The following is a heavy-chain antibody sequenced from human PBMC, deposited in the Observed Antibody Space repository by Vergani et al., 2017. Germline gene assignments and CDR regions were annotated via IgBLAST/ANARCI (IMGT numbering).Heavy chain of an antibody. V-gene: IGHV3-49*03. Sequence: EVQLVESGGGLVQPGRSLRLSCTGSGFTFGDFALTWIRQPPVKGLEWVGYIRSHNYGGTAEYAASFKGRFTISRDDSRNTVYVEMNSLKIEDTATYYCTGGSGRYEYWGQGALVTVSS. CDR2: IRSHNYGGTA. D-gene: IGHD6-19*01. J-gene: IGHJ4*02. CDR3: TGGSGRYEY. CDR1: GFTFGDFA.